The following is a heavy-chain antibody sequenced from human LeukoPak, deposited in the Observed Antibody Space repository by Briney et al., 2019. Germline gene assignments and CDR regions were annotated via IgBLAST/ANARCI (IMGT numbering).Heavy chain of an antibody. CDR2: ISSSGNTI. D-gene: IGHD1-26*01. V-gene: IGHV3-48*04. CDR3: ARAEYSGSYPLWY. CDR1: GFTFSSYS. Sequence: GGSLRLSCAASGFTFSSYSMNWVRQAPGKGLEWVSYISSSGNTIYYADSVKGRFTISRDNAKNSLYLQMNSLRAEDTAVYYCARAEYSGSYPLWYWGQGTLVTVSS. J-gene: IGHJ4*02.